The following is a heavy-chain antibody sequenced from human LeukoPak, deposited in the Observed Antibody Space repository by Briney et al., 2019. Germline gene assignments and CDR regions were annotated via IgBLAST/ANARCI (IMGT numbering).Heavy chain of an antibody. J-gene: IGHJ2*01. Sequence: GGSLRLSCAASGFPFSSYAMSWVRQTPGRGLEWVSTFRTSGVIGGTTYYADSVKGRFTISRDNSENTLYLQMSSLRVEDLALYYCVKAPSQHFWSGYTYWYFDLWGRGTLVTVAS. CDR1: GFPFSSYA. CDR2: SGVIGGTT. D-gene: IGHD3-3*02. V-gene: IGHV3-23*01. CDR3: VKAPSQHFWSGYTYWYFDL.